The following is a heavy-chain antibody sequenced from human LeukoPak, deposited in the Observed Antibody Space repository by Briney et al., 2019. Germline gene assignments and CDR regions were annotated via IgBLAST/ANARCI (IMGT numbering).Heavy chain of an antibody. CDR1: GFTFSSYG. V-gene: IGHV3-23*01. CDR3: AKQWVDC. D-gene: IGHD1-26*01. Sequence: PGGSLRLSCAASGFTFSSYGMLWVRQAPGKGLEWVSSISERGDTTHYADSVKGRFTIPRDNAQNTLYLQMNTLRAEDTALYYCAKQWVDCWGQGTLVTVSS. J-gene: IGHJ4*02. CDR2: ISERGDTT.